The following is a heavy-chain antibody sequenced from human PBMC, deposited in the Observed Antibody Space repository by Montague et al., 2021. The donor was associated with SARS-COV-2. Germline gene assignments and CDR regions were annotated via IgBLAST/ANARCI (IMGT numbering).Heavy chain of an antibody. CDR3: ARDQGLRGWFDP. V-gene: IGHV4-59*02. Sequence: SETLSLTCTVPGGPVSTYYWSWLRQPPGKGLEWIGFLYFSGSATTYNPSLKSRVTISIDTSKNQFSLNLSSVTAADTAVYFCARDQGLRGWFDPWGQGTLVAVSS. CDR1: GGPVSTYY. CDR2: LYFSGSAT. J-gene: IGHJ5*02.